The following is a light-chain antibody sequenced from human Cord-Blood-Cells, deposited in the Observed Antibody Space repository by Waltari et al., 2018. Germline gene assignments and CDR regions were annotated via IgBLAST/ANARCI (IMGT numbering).Light chain of an antibody. Sequence: DIQMTQSPSTLSASVGDRVTITCRASQRISSWLAWYQQKPVKAPKLLIYKASSLESGVPSRFSGSGSGTEFTLTISSLQPDDFATYYCQQYNSYPYTFGQGTKLEIK. CDR1: QRISSW. CDR2: KAS. J-gene: IGKJ2*01. V-gene: IGKV1-5*03. CDR3: QQYNSYPYT.